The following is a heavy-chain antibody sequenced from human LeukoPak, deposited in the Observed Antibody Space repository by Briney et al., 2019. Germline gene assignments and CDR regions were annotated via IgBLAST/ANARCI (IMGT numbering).Heavy chain of an antibody. CDR1: GVPISSRSYY. J-gene: IGHJ3*02. Sequence: SETLSLTCSVSGVPISSRSYYWGWIRQPPGKGLEWIGSIYYSGSTNYNPSLKSRVTISVDTSKNQFSLKLSSVTAADTAVYYCARPGYDSTGYYPHDAFDIWGQGTMVTVSS. D-gene: IGHD3-22*01. CDR2: IYYSGST. V-gene: IGHV4-39*07. CDR3: ARPGYDSTGYYPHDAFDI.